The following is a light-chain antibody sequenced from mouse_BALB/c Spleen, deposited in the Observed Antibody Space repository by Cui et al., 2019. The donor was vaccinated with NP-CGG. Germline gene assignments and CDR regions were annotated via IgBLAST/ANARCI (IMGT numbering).Light chain of an antibody. Sequence: QAVVSQESALTSSTGETVTFTYRSSTAAVTTRNYANWVQEKPDHLFTGLIGGTNNRAPGVPARFSGSLIGDKAALTITGAQTEDEAIYFCALWYTNHWVFGGGTKLTVL. V-gene: IGLV1*01. CDR2: GTN. J-gene: IGLJ1*01. CDR3: ALWYTNHWV. CDR1: TAAVTTRNY.